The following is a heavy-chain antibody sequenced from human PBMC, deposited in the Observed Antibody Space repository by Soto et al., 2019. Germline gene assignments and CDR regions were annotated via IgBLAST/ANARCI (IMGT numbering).Heavy chain of an antibody. D-gene: IGHD5-12*01. V-gene: IGHV3-30-3*01. Sequence: QVQLVESGGGVVQPGRSLRLSCAASGFTFSSYAMHWVRQAPGKGLEWVAVISYDGSNKYYADSVKGRFTISRDNSKNTLYLQMNSLRAEDTAVYYCAGSQERWLQNLIDYWGQGTLVTVSS. CDR2: ISYDGSNK. CDR1: GFTFSSYA. CDR3: AGSQERWLQNLIDY. J-gene: IGHJ4*02.